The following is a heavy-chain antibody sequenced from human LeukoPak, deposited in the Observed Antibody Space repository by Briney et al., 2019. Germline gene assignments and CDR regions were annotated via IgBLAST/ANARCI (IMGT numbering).Heavy chain of an antibody. Sequence: GGSLRLSCAASGFTFSSYAMSWVRQAPGKGLEWVSAISGSGGSTYYADSVKGRFTISRDNSKNTLYLQMNSLGAEDTAVYYCAKSRSGSANWALQIFDNWGQGTLVTVSS. CDR2: ISGSGGST. CDR3: AKSRSGSANWALQIFDN. D-gene: IGHD1-1*01. CDR1: GFTFSSYA. V-gene: IGHV3-23*01. J-gene: IGHJ4*02.